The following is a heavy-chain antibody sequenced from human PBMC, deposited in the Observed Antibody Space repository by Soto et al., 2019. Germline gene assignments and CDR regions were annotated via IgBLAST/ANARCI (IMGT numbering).Heavy chain of an antibody. CDR2: IIPIFGTA. D-gene: IGHD4-17*01. CDR1: GGTFSSYA. Sequence: QVQLVQSGAEVKKPGSSVKVSCKASGGTFSSYAISWVRQAPGQGLEWMGGIIPIFGTANYAQKFQGRVTITADESTSTAYMELSSLRSEDTAVYYCARSPPGLRWASNIETLDYWGQGTLVTVSS. J-gene: IGHJ4*02. V-gene: IGHV1-69*12. CDR3: ARSPPGLRWASNIETLDY.